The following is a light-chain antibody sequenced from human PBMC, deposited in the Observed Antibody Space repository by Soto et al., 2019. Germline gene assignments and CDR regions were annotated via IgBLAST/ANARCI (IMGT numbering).Light chain of an antibody. V-gene: IGLV2-11*01. Sequence: QSALTQPRSVSGSPGQSVTISCTGTSSDVGAYNYVSWYQQLPGKAPKLMIYFVTERPSGVPDRFSGAKSGKTASLTISGLQAEDEADYYCCSYAGTYTFVVFGGGTKLTVL. CDR2: FVT. CDR3: CSYAGTYTFVV. J-gene: IGLJ2*01. CDR1: SSDVGAYNY.